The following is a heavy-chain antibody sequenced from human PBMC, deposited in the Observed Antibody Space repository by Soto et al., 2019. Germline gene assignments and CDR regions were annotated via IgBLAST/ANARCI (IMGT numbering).Heavy chain of an antibody. CDR2: INAGNGNT. V-gene: IGHV1-3*01. D-gene: IGHD2-2*01. J-gene: IGHJ4*02. Sequence: ASVKVSCKASGGTFSSYAISWVRQAPGQGLEWMGWINAGNGNTKYSQKFQGRVTITRDTSASTAYMELSSLRSEDTAVYYCARSPSLFIDYWGQGTLVTVSS. CDR3: ARSPSLFIDY. CDR1: GGTFSSYA.